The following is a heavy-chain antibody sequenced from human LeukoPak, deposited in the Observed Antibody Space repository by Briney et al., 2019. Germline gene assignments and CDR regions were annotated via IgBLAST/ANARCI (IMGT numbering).Heavy chain of an antibody. CDR2: IVGSGGST. CDR1: GFTFSSYA. Sequence: GGSLRLSCAASGFTFSSYAMTWVRQAPGKGLEWVSVIVGSGGSTNYADSVKGRFTISRDNSRNTLYLQMNSLRAEDTAVYYCASRLYSGSCYDYWGQGTLVTVSS. CDR3: ASRLYSGSCYDY. V-gene: IGHV3-23*01. J-gene: IGHJ4*02. D-gene: IGHD1-26*01.